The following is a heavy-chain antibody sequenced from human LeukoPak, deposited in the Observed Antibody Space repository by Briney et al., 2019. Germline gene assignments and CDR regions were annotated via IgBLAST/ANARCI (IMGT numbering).Heavy chain of an antibody. J-gene: IGHJ4*02. CDR2: ISYDGSNK. Sequence: GGSLRLSCAASGFTFSSYGMHWVRQAPGKGLEWVAVISYDGSNKYYADSVKGRFTISRDNSKNTQYLQMNSLRAEDTAVYYCAKAYYGSGSRLPFDYWGQGTLVTVSS. CDR3: AKAYYGSGSRLPFDY. CDR1: GFTFSSYG. D-gene: IGHD3-10*01. V-gene: IGHV3-30*18.